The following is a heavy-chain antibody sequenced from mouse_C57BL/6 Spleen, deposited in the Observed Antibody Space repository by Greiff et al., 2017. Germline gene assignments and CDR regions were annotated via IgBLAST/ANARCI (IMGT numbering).Heavy chain of an antibody. CDR3: ARDGAGTRYFDG. CDR1: GFTFSSYA. D-gene: IGHD4-1*01. Sequence: EVMLVESGGGLVKPGGSLKLSCAASGFTFSSYAMSWVRQTPEKRLEWVATISDGGSYTYYPDNVKGRFTISRDNAKNNLYLQMSDLKSEDTAMYYCARDGAGTRYFDGWGTGTTVTVSS. J-gene: IGHJ1*03. CDR2: ISDGGSYT. V-gene: IGHV5-4*01.